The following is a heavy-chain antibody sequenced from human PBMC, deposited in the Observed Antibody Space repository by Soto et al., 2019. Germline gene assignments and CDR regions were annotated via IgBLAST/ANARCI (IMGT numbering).Heavy chain of an antibody. D-gene: IGHD6-13*01. V-gene: IGHV3-30*03. CDR2: ISYDGSNK. Sequence: QVQLVESGGGVVQPGRSLRLSCAASGFTFSSYGMHWVRQAPGKGLEWVAVISYDGSNKYYADSVKGRFTISRDNSKNTLYLQMNSLRAEDTAVYYCAIDRRIAAADDYWGQGTLVTVSS. CDR3: AIDRRIAAADDY. J-gene: IGHJ4*02. CDR1: GFTFSSYG.